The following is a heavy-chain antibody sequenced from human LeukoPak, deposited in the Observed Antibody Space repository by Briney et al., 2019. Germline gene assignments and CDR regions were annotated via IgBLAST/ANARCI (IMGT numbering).Heavy chain of an antibody. D-gene: IGHD3-22*01. V-gene: IGHV4-38-2*02. CDR1: GYPISSGYY. CDR2: IYHSGST. Sequence: PSETLSLTCTVSGYPISSGYYWGWIRQPPGKGLEWIGSIYHSGSTYYNPSLKSRVTISVDTSKNQFSLKLSSVTAADTAVYYCAREYYDSSGPDAFDIWGQGTMVTVSS. J-gene: IGHJ3*02. CDR3: AREYYDSSGPDAFDI.